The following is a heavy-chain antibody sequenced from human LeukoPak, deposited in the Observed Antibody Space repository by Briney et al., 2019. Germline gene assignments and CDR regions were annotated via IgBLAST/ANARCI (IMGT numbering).Heavy chain of an antibody. J-gene: IGHJ5*02. V-gene: IGHV3-48*02. CDR3: ARTYSSGWYGRVWFDP. CDR1: GFTFSSYS. CDR2: ISSSSSTI. D-gene: IGHD6-19*01. Sequence: QPGGSLRLSCAASGFTFSSYSMNWVRQAPGKGMEWVSYISSSSSTIYYADSVKGRFTISRDNAKNSLYLQMNSLRDEDTAVYYCARTYSSGWYGRVWFDPWGQGTLVTVSS.